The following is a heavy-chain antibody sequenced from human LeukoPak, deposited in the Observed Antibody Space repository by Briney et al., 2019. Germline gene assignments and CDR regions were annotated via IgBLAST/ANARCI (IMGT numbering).Heavy chain of an antibody. Sequence: PSETLSLTCTVSGYSISSGYYWGWIRQPPGEGLEWIGSIYHSGSTYYNPSLKSRVTISVDTSKNQFSLKLSSVTAADTAVYYCARGSPPYSGYDLKTYSSGWLNWTLDYWGQGTLVTVSS. CDR3: ARGSPPYSGYDLKTYSSGWLNWTLDY. CDR1: GYSISSGYY. J-gene: IGHJ4*02. D-gene: IGHD6-19*01. V-gene: IGHV4-38-2*02. CDR2: IYHSGST.